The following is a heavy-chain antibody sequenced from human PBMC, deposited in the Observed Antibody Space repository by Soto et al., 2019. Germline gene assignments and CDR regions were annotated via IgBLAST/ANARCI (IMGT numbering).Heavy chain of an antibody. CDR1: GFSLSTSRVG. Sequence: QITLKESGPTLVNPTQTLTLTCSFSGFSLSTSRVGVAWIRQPPGKALEWLAIIYWDDDRRYSPSLKTRLAITKDTSKNQVVLTMTNLDPGDTATYYCAHMMITWGGVSSLDAFDMWGPGTMVTVSS. CDR2: IYWDDDR. J-gene: IGHJ3*02. D-gene: IGHD3-16*01. V-gene: IGHV2-5*02. CDR3: AHMMITWGGVSSLDAFDM.